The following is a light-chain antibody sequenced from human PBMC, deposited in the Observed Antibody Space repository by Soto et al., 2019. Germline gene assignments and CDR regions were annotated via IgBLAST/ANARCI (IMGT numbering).Light chain of an antibody. V-gene: IGKV3-15*01. CDR1: QSVSGI. Sequence: EIVMTQAPATLSVSPGERATLSCRASQSVSGILAWYLQKPGQAPRILIYGASTRATGIPARFSGSGSGTEFTLTISSLQSEDFAVYYCQQYNNWPPTFGQGTKVEIK. J-gene: IGKJ1*01. CDR3: QQYNNWPPT. CDR2: GAS.